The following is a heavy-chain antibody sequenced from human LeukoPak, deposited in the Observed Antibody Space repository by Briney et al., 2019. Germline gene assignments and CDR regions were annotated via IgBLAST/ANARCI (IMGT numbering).Heavy chain of an antibody. CDR2: IYYSGST. J-gene: IGHJ4*02. V-gene: IGHV4-61*01. CDR3: VRASSSWYDY. D-gene: IGHD6-13*01. CDR1: GDSVSSGSYY. Sequence: SETLSLTCTVSGDSVSSGSYYWSWIRQPPGKGLECIGYIYYSGSTNYNPSLKSRVTISVDTPKNQFSLKLSSVTAADTAVSYCVRASSSWYDYWGQGTLVTVSS.